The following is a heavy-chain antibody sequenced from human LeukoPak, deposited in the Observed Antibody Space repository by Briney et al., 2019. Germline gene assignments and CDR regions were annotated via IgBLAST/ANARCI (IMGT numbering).Heavy chain of an antibody. CDR2: ISAYNGNT. D-gene: IGHD4-17*01. V-gene: IGHV1-18*01. CDR1: GYTFTSYG. CDR3: ARDYINPHGDYGYYYYGMDV. J-gene: IGHJ6*02. Sequence: ASVKVSCKASGYTFTSYGISWVRQAPGQGLEWMGWISAYNGNTNYAQKLQGRVTMTTDTSTSTAYMELRSLRSDDTAVYYCARDYINPHGDYGYYYYGMDVWGQGTTVTVSS.